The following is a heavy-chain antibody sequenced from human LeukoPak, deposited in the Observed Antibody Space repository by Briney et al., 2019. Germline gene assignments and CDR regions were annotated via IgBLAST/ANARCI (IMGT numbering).Heavy chain of an antibody. CDR1: GGSISSYY. CDR2: IYYSGST. CDR3: ARDPVAIYSSGWYKEAFDI. D-gene: IGHD6-19*01. J-gene: IGHJ3*02. Sequence: SETLSLTCTVSGGSISSYYWSWIRQPPGKGLEWIGYIYYSGSTNYNPSLKSRVTISVDTSKNQFSLKLSSVTAADTAVYYCARDPVAIYSSGWYKEAFDIWGQGTMVTVSS. V-gene: IGHV4-59*12.